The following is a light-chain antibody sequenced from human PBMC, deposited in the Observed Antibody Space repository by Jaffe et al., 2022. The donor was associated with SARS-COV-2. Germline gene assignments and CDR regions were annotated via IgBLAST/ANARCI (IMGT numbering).Light chain of an antibody. Sequence: SYELTQPPSVSVSPGQTASITCSGDKLGDNYCHWHQQKPGQSPVLVIYQDTKRPSGIPERFSASMSGNTATLTISGTQSLDEADYYCQTWDNSAMIFGGGTKLTVL. CDR3: QTWDNSAMI. V-gene: IGLV3-1*01. CDR2: QDT. J-gene: IGLJ2*01. CDR1: KLGDNY.